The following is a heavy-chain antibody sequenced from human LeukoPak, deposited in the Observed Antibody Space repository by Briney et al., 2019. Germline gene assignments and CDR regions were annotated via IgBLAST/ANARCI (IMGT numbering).Heavy chain of an antibody. CDR1: GGTFSTFA. CDR2: IIPAFTTT. CDR3: ARPYKRQLVHNYYYAMDV. D-gene: IGHD1-1*01. V-gene: IGHV1-69*13. J-gene: IGHJ6*02. Sequence: SVKVSCTASGGTFSTFAISWVRQAPGQGLEWLGGIIPAFTTTHYAQKFQGRVTITADESTNTVYMELSSLRSDDTAVYYCARPYKRQLVHNYYYAMDVWGQGTTVTVSS.